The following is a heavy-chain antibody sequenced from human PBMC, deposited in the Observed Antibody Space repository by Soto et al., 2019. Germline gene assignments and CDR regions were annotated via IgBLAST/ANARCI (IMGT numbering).Heavy chain of an antibody. CDR3: ARAYYDFWSKFNYFDY. CDR1: GFTVSSNY. Sequence: EVQLVESGGGLVQPGGSLRLSCAASGFTVSSNYMSWVRQAPGKGLEWVSVIYSGGSTYYADSVKGRFTISRDNSKNTLYLQMNSLRAEDTAVYYCARAYYDFWSKFNYFDYWGQGTLVTVSS. V-gene: IGHV3-66*01. CDR2: IYSGGST. D-gene: IGHD3-3*01. J-gene: IGHJ4*02.